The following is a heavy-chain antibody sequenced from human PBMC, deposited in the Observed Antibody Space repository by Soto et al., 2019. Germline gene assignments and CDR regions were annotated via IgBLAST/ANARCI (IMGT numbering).Heavy chain of an antibody. CDR3: SRDLNWNGAFDI. Sequence: QVQLVQSGAEVKKPGASVKVSCNASGYTFTSYDINWVRQATGQGLEWMGWMNPNSGNTGYAQKFQGRVTMTRNTSISTAYMELSSLRSEDTAVYHCSRDLNWNGAFDIWGQGTMVTVSS. CDR1: GYTFTSYD. CDR2: MNPNSGNT. D-gene: IGHD1-1*01. J-gene: IGHJ3*02. V-gene: IGHV1-8*01.